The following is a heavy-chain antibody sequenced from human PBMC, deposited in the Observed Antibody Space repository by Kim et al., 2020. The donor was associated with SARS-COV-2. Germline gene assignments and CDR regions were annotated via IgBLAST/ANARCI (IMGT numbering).Heavy chain of an antibody. V-gene: IGHV3-30*02. Sequence: ADSVKGRFTIHRDNSKNTLYLQMNSLRAEDTAVYYCEKDQTNNSSSRFDNWGQGTLVTVSS. J-gene: IGHJ4*02. D-gene: IGHD6-6*01. CDR3: EKDQTNNSSSRFDN.